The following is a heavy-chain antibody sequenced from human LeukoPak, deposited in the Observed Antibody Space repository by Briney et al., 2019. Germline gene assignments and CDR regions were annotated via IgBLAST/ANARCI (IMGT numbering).Heavy chain of an antibody. V-gene: IGHV5-51*01. Sequence: GESLKISCQGSGYSFITYWIGWVRQMPGKGLEGMGIIYPRDSDTRYCPSFQGQVTFSADKSISTAYLQWSSLKASDTAIYYCARRVGDGYNLFDYWGQGTLVTVSS. J-gene: IGHJ4*02. CDR2: IYPRDSDT. CDR3: ARRVGDGYNLFDY. CDR1: GYSFITYW. D-gene: IGHD5-24*01.